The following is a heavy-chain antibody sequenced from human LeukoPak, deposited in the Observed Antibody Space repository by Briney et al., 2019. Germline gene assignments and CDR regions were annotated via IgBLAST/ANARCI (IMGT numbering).Heavy chain of an antibody. CDR1: GGSVSSGRYD. CDR3: ASYVIKSRAFVT. Sequence: KPSETLSRTCTVSGGSVSSGRYDWGWSRQPPGKGLEWIDYIYYSGSTNYNPSLKSRVTISEDTSKNQFSLKLTSVTAADTAMYYCASYVIKSRAFVTSGQGTLFTVSS. CDR2: IYYSGST. D-gene: IGHD3-16*01. J-gene: IGHJ5*02. V-gene: IGHV4-61*01.